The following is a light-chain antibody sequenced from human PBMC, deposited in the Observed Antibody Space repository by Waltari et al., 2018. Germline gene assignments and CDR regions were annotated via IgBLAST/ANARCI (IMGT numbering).Light chain of an antibody. J-gene: IGKJ4*01. CDR2: AAS. V-gene: IGKV1-12*01. Sequence: DIQMTQSPSSVSASVGDRVTITWRASQEIGRWVAWCQQKPGKAPKVLIYAASSLHSGVPSRFSGSGSGTDFTLTISDLQTEDFATYYCQQAYSFPLTSGGGTKVEIK. CDR3: QQAYSFPLT. CDR1: QEIGRW.